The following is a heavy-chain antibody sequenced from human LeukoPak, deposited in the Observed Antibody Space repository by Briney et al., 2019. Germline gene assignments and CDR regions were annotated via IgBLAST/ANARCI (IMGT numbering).Heavy chain of an antibody. D-gene: IGHD3-22*01. CDR3: ARDVDYYDSSGHYDY. CDR2: ISAYNGNT. Sequence: ASVKVSCKASGYTFTSYGISWVRQAPGQGLEWMGWISAYNGNTNYAQKLQGRVTMTTDTSTSTAYMELGSLRSDDTAVYYCARDVDYYDSSGHYDYWGQGTLVTVSS. V-gene: IGHV1-18*01. J-gene: IGHJ4*02. CDR1: GYTFTSYG.